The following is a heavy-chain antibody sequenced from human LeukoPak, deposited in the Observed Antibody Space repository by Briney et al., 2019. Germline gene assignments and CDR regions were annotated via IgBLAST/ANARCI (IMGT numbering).Heavy chain of an antibody. CDR3: ARPVLAPGAFDI. CDR2: VYYSGGTT. Sequence: SETLSLTCTVSGGSISSYYWSWIRQPPGKGLEWIGYVYYSGGTTNYNPSLKSRVTISVDTSKNQFSLKLSSVTAADTAVYYCARPVLAPGAFDIWGQGTMVTVSS. J-gene: IGHJ3*02. CDR1: GGSISSYY. D-gene: IGHD3-3*02. V-gene: IGHV4-59*12.